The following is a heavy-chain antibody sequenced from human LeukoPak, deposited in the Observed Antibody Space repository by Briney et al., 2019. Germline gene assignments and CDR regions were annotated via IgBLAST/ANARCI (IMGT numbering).Heavy chain of an antibody. CDR2: ISAYNGNT. V-gene: IGHV1-18*01. CDR3: ARLRLIVLEWLVEEMYYFDY. Sequence: ASVKVSCKASGYTFTTYGISWVRQAPGQGLEWMGWISAYNGNTNYAQKLLDRVTMTTDTSTNTAYMELRSLRSDDTAVYYCARLRLIVLEWLVEEMYYFDYWGQGTLVTVSS. D-gene: IGHD3-3*01. CDR1: GYTFTTYG. J-gene: IGHJ4*02.